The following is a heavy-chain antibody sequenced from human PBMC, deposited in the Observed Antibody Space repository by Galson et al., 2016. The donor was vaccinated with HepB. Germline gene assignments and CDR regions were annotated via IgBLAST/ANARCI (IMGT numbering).Heavy chain of an antibody. Sequence: LRLSCAASGFTFSAYWMAWIRQAPGQGLEWVANTNQDGSGKHYVDSAKGRFTVSRDNAKNSVFLDMNSLRAEDTAVYYCVSGYTSGIWGQGTTDTVSS. CDR1: GFTFSAYW. V-gene: IGHV3-7*01. D-gene: IGHD6-19*01. J-gene: IGHJ3*01. CDR3: VSGYTSGI. CDR2: TNQDGSGK.